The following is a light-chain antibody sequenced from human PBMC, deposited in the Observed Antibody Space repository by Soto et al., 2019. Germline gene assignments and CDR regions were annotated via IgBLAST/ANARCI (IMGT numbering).Light chain of an antibody. J-gene: IGKJ1*01. Sequence: DIVLTQSPGTLSLSPGERATLSCRASQSVSISYLAWYQQKPGQAPRLLIYGTSSRATAIPDRFSGSGSGTDFTLTISRLEPEDFAVYYCQQYGSSSWTFGQGTKVDIK. CDR1: QSVSISY. V-gene: IGKV3-20*01. CDR3: QQYGSSSWT. CDR2: GTS.